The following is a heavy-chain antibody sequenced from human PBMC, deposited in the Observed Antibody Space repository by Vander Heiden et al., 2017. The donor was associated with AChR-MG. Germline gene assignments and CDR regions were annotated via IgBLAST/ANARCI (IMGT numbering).Heavy chain of an antibody. CDR1: GGTFSSYA. D-gene: IGHD3-22*01. CDR3: ARPSPKKMYYYDISGYYYPFDY. J-gene: IGHJ4*02. Sequence: QVQLVQSGAAVKKPGSSVKVSCKASGGTFSSYAISWVRQAPGQGRGWMGGIIPIFGTANYAQKFQGRVTITADKSTSTAYMELSSLRSEDTAVYYCARPSPKKMYYYDISGYYYPFDYWGQGTLVTVSS. V-gene: IGHV1-69*06. CDR2: IIPIFGTA.